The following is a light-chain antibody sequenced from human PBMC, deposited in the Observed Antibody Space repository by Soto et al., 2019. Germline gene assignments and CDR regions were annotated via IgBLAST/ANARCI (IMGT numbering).Light chain of an antibody. V-gene: IGLV2-14*01. Sequence: QSALTQPASVSGSPGQSITISCTGTSSDVGGYNYVSWYQQHPGKAPKLMIYAVSNRPSGVYNRFSGSKSGNTPSLTISGLQSEAEAHYYCSSYTSSSTLYVFGTGTKLTVL. CDR2: AVS. CDR3: SSYTSSSTLYV. J-gene: IGLJ1*01. CDR1: SSDVGGYNY.